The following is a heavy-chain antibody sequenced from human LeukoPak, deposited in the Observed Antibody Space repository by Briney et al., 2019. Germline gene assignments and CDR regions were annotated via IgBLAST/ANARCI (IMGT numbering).Heavy chain of an antibody. Sequence: SETLSLTCLVYGGFFSGYYWSWIRQPQGKGREWIGEMNHSGSTNYNPSLKSRATIPVDTSQNHFSLKLSSVTAADTAVYYCARGLPRLLWLNYWGQGTLVTVSS. J-gene: IGHJ4*02. CDR2: MNHSGST. D-gene: IGHD2-21*02. V-gene: IGHV4-34*01. CDR1: GGFFSGYY. CDR3: ARGLPRLLWLNY.